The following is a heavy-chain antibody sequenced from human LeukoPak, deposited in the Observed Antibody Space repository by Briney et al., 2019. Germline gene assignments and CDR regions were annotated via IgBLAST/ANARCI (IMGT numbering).Heavy chain of an antibody. D-gene: IGHD5-24*01. V-gene: IGHV1-46*01. CDR1: GYTFTSYY. CDR2: INPSGGST. CDR3: AANTATNGVDY. Sequence: ATVKVSCKASGYTFTSYYMHWVRQAPGQGLEWMGIINPSGGSTSYAQKFQGRVTMTRDMSTSTVYMELSSLRSEDTAVYYCAANTATNGVDYWGQGTLVTVSS. J-gene: IGHJ4*02.